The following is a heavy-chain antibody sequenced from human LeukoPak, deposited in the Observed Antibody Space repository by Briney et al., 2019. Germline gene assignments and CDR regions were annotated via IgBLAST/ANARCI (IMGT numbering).Heavy chain of an antibody. CDR2: ISYDGSNK. D-gene: IGHD2-21*02. Sequence: PGGSLRLSCAASGFTFSSYAMHWVRQAPGKGLEWVAVISYDGSNKYYADSVKGRFTISRDNAKNTLYLQMNSLRAEDTAVYYCASSSLAYCGGDCLGFDIWGQGTMVTVSS. V-gene: IGHV3-30-3*01. CDR3: ASSSLAYCGGDCLGFDI. J-gene: IGHJ3*02. CDR1: GFTFSSYA.